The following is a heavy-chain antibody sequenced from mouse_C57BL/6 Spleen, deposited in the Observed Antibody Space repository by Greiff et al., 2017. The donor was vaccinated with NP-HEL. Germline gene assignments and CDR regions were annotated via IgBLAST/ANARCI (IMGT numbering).Heavy chain of an antibody. CDR1: GYSFTGYY. CDR3: ARRLPGLAMDY. CDR2: INTRNGGT. D-gene: IGHD2-4*01. V-gene: IGHV1-42*01. Sequence: VQLQQSGPELVKPGASVKISCKASGYSFTGYYMNWVKQSPEKSLEWIGEINTRNGGTTYNQKFKAKATLTVDQSSSTAYMQLKSLTSEDSAVYYCARRLPGLAMDYWGQGTSVTVSS. J-gene: IGHJ4*01.